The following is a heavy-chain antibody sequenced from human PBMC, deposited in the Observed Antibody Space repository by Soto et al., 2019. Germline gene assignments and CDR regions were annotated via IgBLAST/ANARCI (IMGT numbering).Heavy chain of an antibody. Sequence: GASVKVSCKASGGTFSSYAISWVRQAPGQGLEWMGGIIPIFGTANYAQKFQGRVTITADESTSTAYMELSSLRSEDTAVYYCARHSSSWYYYYYGMDVCGQGTTVTVSS. D-gene: IGHD6-13*01. CDR2: IIPIFGTA. J-gene: IGHJ6*02. CDR1: GGTFSSYA. V-gene: IGHV1-69*13. CDR3: ARHSSSWYYYYYGMDV.